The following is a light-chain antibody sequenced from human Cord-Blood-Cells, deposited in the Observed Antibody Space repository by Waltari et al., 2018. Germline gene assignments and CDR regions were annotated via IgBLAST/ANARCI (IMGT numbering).Light chain of an antibody. CDR2: GAS. Sequence: EIVLTQSPGTLSLSPGERATLSCRASQSVSSSYLAWYQQKPGQAPSLHIYGASSRANGIPDRFSGSGSGTDFTLSISRLEPEDFAVYYCQQYGSALPYTFGQGTKLEIK. CDR3: QQYGSALPYT. J-gene: IGKJ2*01. CDR1: QSVSSSY. V-gene: IGKV3-20*01.